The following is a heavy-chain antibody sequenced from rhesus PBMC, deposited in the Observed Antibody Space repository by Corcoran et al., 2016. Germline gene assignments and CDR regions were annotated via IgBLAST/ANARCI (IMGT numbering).Heavy chain of an antibody. J-gene: IGHJ4*01. V-gene: IGHV4-147*01. Sequence: QVQLQESGPGLVKPSETLSLTCVVSGYSISSNYWSWIRQPPGKGLEWIGYIYGSSGGTYYNPSLKSRVTISTDTSKNLFSLKLNSVTAADTAVYYCARRGDYSPFDYWGQGVPVTVSS. CDR2: IYGSSGGT. CDR3: ARRGDYSPFDY. D-gene: IGHD3-34*01. CDR1: GYSISSNY.